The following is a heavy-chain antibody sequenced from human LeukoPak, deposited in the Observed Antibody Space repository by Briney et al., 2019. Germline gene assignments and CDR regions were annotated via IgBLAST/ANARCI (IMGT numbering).Heavy chain of an antibody. CDR1: GGSLSSYY. CDR2: IYYSGST. D-gene: IGHD3-3*01. J-gene: IGHJ5*02. V-gene: IGHV4-59*01. CDR3: ARALVFNYYDFWSGYYHWFDP. Sequence: SETLSLTCTVSGGSLSSYYWSWIRQPPGKGLEWIGYIYYSGSTNYNPSLKSRVTISVDTSKNQFSLKLSSVTAADTAVYYCARALVFNYYDFWSGYYHWFDPWGQGTLVTVSS.